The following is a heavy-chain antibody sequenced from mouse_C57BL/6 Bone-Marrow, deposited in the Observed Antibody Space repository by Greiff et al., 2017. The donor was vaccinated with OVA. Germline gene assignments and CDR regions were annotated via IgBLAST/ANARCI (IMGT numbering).Heavy chain of an antibody. V-gene: IGHV1-7*01. D-gene: IGHD1-1*01. CDR3: ARYYYGTFDY. CDR1: GYTFTSYW. CDR2: INPSRGYT. Sequence: QVQLQQSGAELAKPGASVKLSCKASGYTFTSYWMHWVKQRPGQGLEWIGYINPSRGYTTYNQKFKDKATLTADKSSSTAYMQLSSLTYEDSAVYDCARYYYGTFDYWGQGTTLTVSS. J-gene: IGHJ2*01.